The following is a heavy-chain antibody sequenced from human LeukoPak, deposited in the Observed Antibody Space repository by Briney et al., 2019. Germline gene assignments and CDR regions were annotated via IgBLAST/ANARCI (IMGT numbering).Heavy chain of an antibody. CDR2: IKQDGSEQ. V-gene: IGHV3-7*01. D-gene: IGHD3-10*01. J-gene: IGHJ4*02. Sequence: QPGGSLRLSCAASGFMLSSHWMSWVRQAPGKGLEWVANIKQDGSEQYYVDSVKGRFTISRDNAKNSLFLQMNSLRAEDTAVYYCARGISGGYWGQGTLVTVSS. CDR1: GFMLSSHW. CDR3: ARGISGGY.